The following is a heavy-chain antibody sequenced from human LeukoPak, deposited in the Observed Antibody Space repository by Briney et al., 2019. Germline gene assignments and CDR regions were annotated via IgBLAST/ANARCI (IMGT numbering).Heavy chain of an antibody. Sequence: PGGSLRLSCAASGFTFSGSSMHWVRQASGKGLEWVGQIRSKANDYATVYPASVKGRFTISRDDSKNTTYLQMSSLKTEDTAVYYCTSYPRSTAPYWGQGVLVTVSS. CDR2: IRSKANDYAT. CDR1: GFTFSGSS. V-gene: IGHV3-73*01. J-gene: IGHJ4*02. CDR3: TSYPRSTAPY. D-gene: IGHD2-2*01.